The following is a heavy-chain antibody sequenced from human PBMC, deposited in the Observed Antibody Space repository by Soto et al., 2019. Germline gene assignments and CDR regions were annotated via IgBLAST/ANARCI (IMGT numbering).Heavy chain of an antibody. V-gene: IGHV3-33*01. CDR1: GFIFNSYG. CDR3: ARDLRPYIPYSSYGMDV. CDR2: IWYDGSNK. D-gene: IGHD2-21*01. J-gene: IGHJ6*02. Sequence: PGGSLRLSCAASGFIFNSYGMHGVRQAPGKGLEWVASIWYDGSNKYYADSVKGRFTISRDNSKNTLYLQMNSLRAEDTAVYYCARDLRPYIPYSSYGMDVWGQGTTVTVSS.